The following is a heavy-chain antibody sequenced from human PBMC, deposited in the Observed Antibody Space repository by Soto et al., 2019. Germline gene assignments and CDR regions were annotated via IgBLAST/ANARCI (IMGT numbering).Heavy chain of an antibody. CDR1: GGSFSGYY. D-gene: IGHD3-16*01. CDR3: ARERRLNAFDI. J-gene: IGHJ3*02. CDR2: INHSGST. Sequence: QVQLQQWGAGLLKPSETLSLTCAVYGGSFSGYYWSWIRQPPGKGLEWIGEINHSGSTNYNPSLKSRVTISVDTSKNQFSLKLSSVTAADTAVYYCARERRLNAFDIWGQGTMVTVSS. V-gene: IGHV4-34*01.